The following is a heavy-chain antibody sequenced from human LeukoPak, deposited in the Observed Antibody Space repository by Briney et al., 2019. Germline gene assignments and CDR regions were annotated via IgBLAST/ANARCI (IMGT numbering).Heavy chain of an antibody. Sequence: SETLSLTCAVYGGSFSGYYWSWIRQPPGKGLEWIGEINHRGSTNYNPSLKSRVTVSLDTSKNQFSLKLSSVTAADTAVYYCARDRDSFDYWGQGTLVTVSS. V-gene: IGHV4-34*01. CDR2: INHRGST. CDR1: GGSFSGYY. CDR3: ARDRDSFDY. D-gene: IGHD3-10*01. J-gene: IGHJ4*02.